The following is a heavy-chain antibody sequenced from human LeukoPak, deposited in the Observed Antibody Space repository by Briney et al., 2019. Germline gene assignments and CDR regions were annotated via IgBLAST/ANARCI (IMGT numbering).Heavy chain of an antibody. D-gene: IGHD3-10*01. V-gene: IGHV3-23*01. CDR1: GFSFGSYA. Sequence: GGSLRLSCAASGFSFGSYAMSWVRQAPGKGLEWISTISGRGGSTYYADSVQGRFTISRDNSKNTLYLQMNSLRAEDTAVYYCATPLITMVRGVTIDYWGQGTLVTVSS. J-gene: IGHJ4*02. CDR3: ATPLITMVRGVTIDY. CDR2: ISGRGGST.